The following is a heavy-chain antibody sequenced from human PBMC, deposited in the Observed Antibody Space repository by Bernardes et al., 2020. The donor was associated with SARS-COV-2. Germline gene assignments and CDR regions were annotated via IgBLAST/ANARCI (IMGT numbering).Heavy chain of an antibody. Sequence: SVKVSCKTSGYTFTAYVIIWVRQAPGQGLESMGWISAYNGYTNYAQKFQGRVTMTTDTSTSTAYMELRSLRSVDTAVYYCARALISDCSGGSCYPDYGDYFDYWGQGTLLTVSS. CDR1: GYTFTAYV. CDR2: ISAYNGYT. CDR3: ARALISDCSGGSCYPDYGDYFDY. J-gene: IGHJ4*02. V-gene: IGHV1-18*01. D-gene: IGHD2-15*01.